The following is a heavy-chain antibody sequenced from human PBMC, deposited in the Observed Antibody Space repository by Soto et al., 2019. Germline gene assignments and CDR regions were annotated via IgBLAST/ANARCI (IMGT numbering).Heavy chain of an antibody. CDR3: AHRVLRTVFGLVTTTAIYFDF. CDR1: GFSLTTSGVG. CDR2: IYWDDDK. D-gene: IGHD3-3*01. Sequence: QITLNESGPTQVKPRQTLTLTCTFSGFSLTTSGVGVGWIRQSPGKAPEWLALIYWDDDKRYSTSLKSRLTTTKDTSKNQVVRTMADLDPADTATYYCAHRVLRTVFGLVTTTAIYFDFWGQGTPVAVSS. V-gene: IGHV2-5*02. J-gene: IGHJ4*02.